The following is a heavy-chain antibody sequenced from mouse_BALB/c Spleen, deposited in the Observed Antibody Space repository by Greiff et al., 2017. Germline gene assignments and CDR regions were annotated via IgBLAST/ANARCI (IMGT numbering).Heavy chain of an antibody. D-gene: IGHD2-1*01. V-gene: IGHV1-14*01. CDR1: GYTFTSYV. J-gene: IGHJ4*01. Sequence: VQLQQSGPELVKPGASVKMSCKASGYTFTSYVMHWVKQKPGQGLEWIGYINPYNDGTKYNEKFKGKATLTSDKSSSTAYMELSSLTSEDSAVYYCARGVLYGNYAMDYGGQGTSVTVSA. CDR3: ARGVLYGNYAMDY. CDR2: INPYNDGT.